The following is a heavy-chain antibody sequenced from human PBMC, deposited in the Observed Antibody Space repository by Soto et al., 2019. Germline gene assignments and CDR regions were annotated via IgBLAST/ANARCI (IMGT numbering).Heavy chain of an antibody. CDR2: IYYSGST. V-gene: IGHV4-39*01. D-gene: IGHD6-13*01. CDR3: AGLGQQYGGWFDP. J-gene: IGHJ5*02. Sequence: PSETLSLTCTVSGGSISSSRYYWGWIRQPPGKGLKWIASIYYSGSTYYNPSLKSRITISIDTSKNQFSLKLNSVTAADTAVYYCAGLGQQYGGWFDPWGQGTLVTVSS. CDR1: GGSISSSRYY.